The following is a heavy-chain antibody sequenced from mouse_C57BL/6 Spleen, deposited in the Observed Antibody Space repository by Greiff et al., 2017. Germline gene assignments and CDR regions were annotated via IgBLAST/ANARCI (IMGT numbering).Heavy chain of an antibody. CDR3: ARPHYYGSSLDY. CDR1: GFTFSDYG. V-gene: IGHV5-17*01. J-gene: IGHJ2*01. Sequence: EVKLMESGGGLVKPGGSLKLSCAASGFTFSDYGMHWVRQAPEKGLEWVAYISSGSSTIYYADTVKGRFTISRDNAKNTLFLQMTSLRSEDTAMYYCARPHYYGSSLDYWGQGTTLTVSS. D-gene: IGHD1-1*01. CDR2: ISSGSSTI.